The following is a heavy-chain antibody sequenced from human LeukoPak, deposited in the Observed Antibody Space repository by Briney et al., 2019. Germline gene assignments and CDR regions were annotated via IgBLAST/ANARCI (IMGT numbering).Heavy chain of an antibody. J-gene: IGHJ4*02. CDR3: ARGMSATSGYLELEY. CDR2: ISTSGESA. CDR1: GFTFSSYA. D-gene: IGHD3-22*01. Sequence: GGSLRLSCPVSGFTFSSYAMSWVRQAPGRGLEWVSVISTSGESAYYADSVKGRCTISRDNSKKTLFLHMNSLRAEDTAVYYCARGMSATSGYLELEYWGQGTLVTVSS. V-gene: IGHV3-23*01.